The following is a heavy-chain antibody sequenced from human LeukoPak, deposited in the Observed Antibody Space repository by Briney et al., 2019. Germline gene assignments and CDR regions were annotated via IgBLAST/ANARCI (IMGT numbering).Heavy chain of an antibody. CDR3: ARDFETAMAFDY. CDR2: ISSSGSGGNT. Sequence: GGSLRLSCAASGVTLSSYAMSWARQAPGKGLEWVSGISSSGSGGNTYYADSVKGRFTISRDNSKNTLYLQMNSLRAEDTAVYYCARDFETAMAFDYWGQGTLVTVSS. D-gene: IGHD5-18*01. CDR1: GVTLSSYA. J-gene: IGHJ4*02. V-gene: IGHV3-23*01.